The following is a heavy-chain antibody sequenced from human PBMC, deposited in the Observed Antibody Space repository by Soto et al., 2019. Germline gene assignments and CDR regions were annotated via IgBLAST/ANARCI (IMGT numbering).Heavy chain of an antibody. CDR1: GYTFTSYD. D-gene: IGHD2-15*01. V-gene: IGHV1-8*01. J-gene: IGHJ6*03. Sequence: ASVKVSCKASGYTFTSYDINWVRQATGQGLEWMGWMSPNSGNTGYAQKFQGRVTMTRNTSISTAYMELSSLRSEDTAVYYCARAQRVRGYCSGGSCYPYYYYYMDVWGKGTTVTVSS. CDR3: ARAQRVRGYCSGGSCYPYYYYYMDV. CDR2: MSPNSGNT.